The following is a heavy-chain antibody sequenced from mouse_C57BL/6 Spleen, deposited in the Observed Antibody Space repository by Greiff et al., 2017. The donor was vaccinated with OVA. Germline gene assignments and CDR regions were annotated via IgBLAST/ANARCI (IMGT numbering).Heavy chain of an antibody. Sequence: QVQLKESGPELVKPGASVKISCKASGYAFSSSWMNWVKQRPGKGLEWIGRIYPGDGDTNYNGKFKGKATLTADKSSSTAYMQLSSLTSEDSAVYFCARYITTTGYFDVWGTGTTVTVSS. J-gene: IGHJ1*03. CDR3: ARYITTTGYFDV. CDR1: GYAFSSSW. CDR2: IYPGDGDT. D-gene: IGHD1-1*01. V-gene: IGHV1-82*01.